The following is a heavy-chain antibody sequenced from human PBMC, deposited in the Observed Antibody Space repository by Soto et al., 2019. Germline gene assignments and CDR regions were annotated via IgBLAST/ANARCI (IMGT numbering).Heavy chain of an antibody. Sequence: QVQLVQSGAEVKKPGSSVKVSCKASGGTFSSYAISWVRQAPGQGLEWMGGIIPIFGTANYAQKFQGRVTIAAEKSTSPAYMELSSLRSEDTAVYYCARTTMVRGGWGEVDYWGKGTLVTVSS. D-gene: IGHD3-10*01. CDR3: ARTTMVRGGWGEVDY. CDR1: GGTFSSYA. J-gene: IGHJ4*02. CDR2: IIPIFGTA. V-gene: IGHV1-69*06.